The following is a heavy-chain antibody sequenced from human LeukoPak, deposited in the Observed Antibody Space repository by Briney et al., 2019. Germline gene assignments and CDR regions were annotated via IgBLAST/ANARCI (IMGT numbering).Heavy chain of an antibody. CDR2: FYHSGST. Sequence: SETLSLTCAVSSYSIRSGYYWGWIRQPPGKGLEWIGSFYHSGSTYYNPSLKSRVTISVDTSKNQFSLKLSSVTAADTAVYYCARREAVAGIGAFDIWGQGTMVTVSS. J-gene: IGHJ3*02. V-gene: IGHV4-38-2*01. CDR3: ARREAVAGIGAFDI. D-gene: IGHD6-19*01. CDR1: SYSIRSGYY.